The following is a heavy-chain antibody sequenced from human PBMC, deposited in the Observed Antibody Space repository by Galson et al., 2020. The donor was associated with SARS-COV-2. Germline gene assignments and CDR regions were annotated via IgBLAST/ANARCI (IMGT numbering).Heavy chain of an antibody. J-gene: IGHJ4*02. CDR3: ASSHYQYSYGETNTIFDY. CDR1: GYTFTGYY. CDR2: INPNSGGT. V-gene: IGHV1-2*02. Sequence: ASVKVSCKASGYTFTGYYMHWVRQAPGQGLEWMGWINPNSGGTNYAQKFQGRVTMTRDTSISTAYMELSRLRSDDTAVYYCASSHYQYSYGETNTIFDYWGQGTLVTVSS. D-gene: IGHD5-18*01.